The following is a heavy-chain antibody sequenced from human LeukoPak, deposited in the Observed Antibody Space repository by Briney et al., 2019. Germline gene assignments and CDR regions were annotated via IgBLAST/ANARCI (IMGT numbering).Heavy chain of an antibody. J-gene: IGHJ4*02. Sequence: ASVKVSCKASGGTSSSYAISWVRQAPGQGLEWMGGIIPIFGTANYAQKFQGRVTITADKSTSTAYMELSSLRSEDTAVYYCARVRRTTGTDSDYWGQGTLVTVSS. D-gene: IGHD4-17*01. CDR2: IIPIFGTA. CDR3: ARVRRTTGTDSDY. CDR1: GGTSSSYA. V-gene: IGHV1-69*06.